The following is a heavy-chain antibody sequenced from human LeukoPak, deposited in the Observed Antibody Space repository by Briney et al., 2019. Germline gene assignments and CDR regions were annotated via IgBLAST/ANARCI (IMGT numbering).Heavy chain of an antibody. CDR3: ARGWYYYDSSGYPAQIDY. Sequence: SETLSLTCTVSGGSISSYYWSWIRQPPGKGLEWIGEINHSGSTNYNPSLESRVTISVDTSKNQFSLKLSSVTAADTAVYYCARGWYYYDSSGYPAQIDYWGQGTLVTVSS. J-gene: IGHJ4*02. CDR2: INHSGST. D-gene: IGHD3-22*01. CDR1: GGSISSYY. V-gene: IGHV4-34*01.